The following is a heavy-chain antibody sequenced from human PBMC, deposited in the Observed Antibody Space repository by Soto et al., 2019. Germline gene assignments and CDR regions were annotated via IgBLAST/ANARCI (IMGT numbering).Heavy chain of an antibody. CDR2: IKSKTDGGTT. Sequence: PGGSLRLSCAASGFTFSNAWMSWVRQAPGKGLEWVGRIKSKTDGGTTDYAAPVKGRFTISRDDSKNTLYLQMNSLKTEDTAVYYCTTDRIQLWLASYYYYGMDVWGQGTTVTVSS. V-gene: IGHV3-15*01. D-gene: IGHD5-18*01. J-gene: IGHJ6*02. CDR1: GFTFSNAW. CDR3: TTDRIQLWLASYYYYGMDV.